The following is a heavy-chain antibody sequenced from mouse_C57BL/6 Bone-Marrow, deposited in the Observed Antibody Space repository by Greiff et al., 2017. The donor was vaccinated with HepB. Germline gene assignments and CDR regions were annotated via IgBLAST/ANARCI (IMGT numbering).Heavy chain of an antibody. J-gene: IGHJ4*01. D-gene: IGHD1-1*01. CDR2: IYPGSGNT. CDR3: ARRHYGSSYYAMDY. V-gene: IGHV1-66*01. CDR1: GYSFTSYY. Sequence: VQLQQSGPELVKPGASVKISCKASGYSFTSYYIHWVKQRPGQGLEWIGWIYPGSGNTKYNEKFKGKATLTADTSSSTAYMQLSSLTSEDSAVYYCARRHYGSSYYAMDYWGQGTSVTVSS.